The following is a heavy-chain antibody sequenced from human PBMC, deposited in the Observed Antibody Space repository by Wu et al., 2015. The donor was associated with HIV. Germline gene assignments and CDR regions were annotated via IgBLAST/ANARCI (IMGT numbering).Heavy chain of an antibody. CDR1: GYTLTELS. D-gene: IGHD3-10*01. Sequence: QVQLVQSGAEVKKPGASVKVSCKVSGYTLTELSMHWVRQAPGKGLEWMGGFDPEDGETIYAQKFQGRVTMTEDTSTDTAYMELSSLRSEDTAVYYCATDGQRYYYGSGSPPDAFDIWGQGTMVTVSS. J-gene: IGHJ3*02. CDR3: ATDGQRYYYGSGSPPDAFDI. CDR2: FDPEDGET. V-gene: IGHV1-24*01.